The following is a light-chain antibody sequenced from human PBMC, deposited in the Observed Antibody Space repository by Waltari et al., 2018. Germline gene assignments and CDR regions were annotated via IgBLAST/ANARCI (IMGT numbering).Light chain of an antibody. CDR2: YDS. V-gene: IGLV3-21*04. CDR3: QVWDANNDPGV. CDR1: NIDTKS. J-gene: IGLJ1*01. Sequence: SYVLTPPPSVSVAPGKTARITCGANNIDTKSVHWYQQKPGQAPILVISYDSDRPSGIPERFSGSNSGNTATLTISRVEAADEADYYCQVWDANNDPGVFGTGTEVTVL.